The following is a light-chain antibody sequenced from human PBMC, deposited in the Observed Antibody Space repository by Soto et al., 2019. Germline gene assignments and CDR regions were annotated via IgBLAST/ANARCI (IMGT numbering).Light chain of an antibody. CDR3: QQYNSSPLT. V-gene: IGKV1-5*03. Sequence: DIQMTQSPSALSASVGDRVTITCRASQSISSWLAWYQQKPGKAPKLLIYRASSLESGVPSRFSGSGSGTEFTLTITGLQPDDFATYYCQQYNSSPLTFGGGTTVDIK. CDR2: RAS. J-gene: IGKJ4*01. CDR1: QSISSW.